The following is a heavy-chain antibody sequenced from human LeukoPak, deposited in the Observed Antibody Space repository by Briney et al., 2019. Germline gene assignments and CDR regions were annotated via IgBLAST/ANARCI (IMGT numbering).Heavy chain of an antibody. CDR1: GFTFSSYG. V-gene: IGHV3-30*02. CDR2: IRYDGSNK. Sequence: QTGGSLRLSCAASGFTFSSYGMHWVRQAPGKGLEWVAFIRYDGSNKYYADSVKGRFTISRDNSKNTLYLQMNSLRAEDTAVYYCAKDAFEGGSSWPDFDYWGQGTLVTVSS. CDR3: AKDAFEGGSSWPDFDY. J-gene: IGHJ4*02. D-gene: IGHD6-13*01.